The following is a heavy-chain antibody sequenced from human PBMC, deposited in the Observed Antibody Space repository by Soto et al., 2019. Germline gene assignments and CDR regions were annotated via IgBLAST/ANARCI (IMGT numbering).Heavy chain of an antibody. D-gene: IGHD3-16*02. CDR3: ARPDNYDYIWESYRPFIL. CDR1: GGSFSGYY. J-gene: IGHJ4*02. Sequence: SETLSLTCAVYGGSFSGYYWSWIRQPPGKGLEWIGEINHSGSTNYNPSLKSRVTISVDTSKNQFSLKLSSVTAADTAVYYCARPDNYDYIWESYRPFILWGQGTLVT. CDR2: INHSGST. V-gene: IGHV4-34*01.